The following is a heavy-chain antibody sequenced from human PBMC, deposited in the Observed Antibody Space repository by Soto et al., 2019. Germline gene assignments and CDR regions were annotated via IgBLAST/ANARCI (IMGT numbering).Heavy chain of an antibody. D-gene: IGHD2-8*01. CDR2: ISAYNGNT. Sequence: QVQLVQSGAEVKKPGASVKVSCKASGYTFTSYGISWVRQAPGQGLEWMGWISAYNGNTNYAQKLQGRVTMTTDTSTRTAYMEPRRPASDDTAVYYSAGDSGCRSDYWGQGTLVTVSS. J-gene: IGHJ4*02. V-gene: IGHV1-18*01. CDR1: GYTFTSYG. CDR3: AGDSGCRSDY.